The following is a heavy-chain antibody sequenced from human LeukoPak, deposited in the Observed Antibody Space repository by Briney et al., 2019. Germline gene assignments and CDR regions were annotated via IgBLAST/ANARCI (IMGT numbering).Heavy chain of an antibody. CDR2: ISWNSGSI. CDR3: AKDMSSRDFWSGDDAFDI. Sequence: GRSLRLSCAASGFTFDDYAMHWVRQAPGKGLEWVSGISWNSGSIGYADSVKGRFTISRDNAKNSLYLQMNSLRAEDTALYYCAKDMSSRDFWSGDDAFDIWGQGTMVTVSS. CDR1: GFTFDDYA. D-gene: IGHD3-3*01. J-gene: IGHJ3*02. V-gene: IGHV3-9*01.